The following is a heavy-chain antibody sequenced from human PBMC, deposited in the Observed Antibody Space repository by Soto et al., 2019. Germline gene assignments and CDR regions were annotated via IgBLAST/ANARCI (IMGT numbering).Heavy chain of an antibody. CDR3: AREYSSSSSFDY. Sequence: LTCTVSGGSVSSGSYYWSWIRQPPGKGLEWIGYIYYSGSTNYNPSLKSRVTISVDTSKNQFSLKLSSVTAADTAVYYCAREYSSSSSFDYWGQGTLVTVYS. V-gene: IGHV4-61*01. CDR1: GGSVSSGSYY. D-gene: IGHD6-6*01. CDR2: IYYSGST. J-gene: IGHJ4*02.